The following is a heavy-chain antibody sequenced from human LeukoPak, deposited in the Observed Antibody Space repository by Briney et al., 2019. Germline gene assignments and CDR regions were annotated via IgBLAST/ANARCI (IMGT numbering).Heavy chain of an antibody. V-gene: IGHV3-23*01. J-gene: IGHJ5*02. D-gene: IGHD3-16*01. CDR3: GKEGGA. Sequence: GGSLRLSCAASGFRFSDYTMTWVRQAPGKGPEWVSAIGGRGGSTYYADYLGGRFTISRDNSKDMLYLQMNSLKVEDAATYYCGKEGGAWGQGTKVTVSS. CDR2: IGGRGGST. CDR1: GFRFSDYT.